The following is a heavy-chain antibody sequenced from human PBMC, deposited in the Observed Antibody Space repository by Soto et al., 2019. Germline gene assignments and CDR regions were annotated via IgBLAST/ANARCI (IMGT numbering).Heavy chain of an antibody. CDR2: MNPNSGNT. D-gene: IGHD3-3*01. CDR1: GYTFTSYD. J-gene: IGHJ6*02. CDR3: ARSSDFWSGYYPKRNYYHYGMDV. V-gene: IGHV1-8*01. Sequence: ASVKVSCKASGYTFTSYDINWVRQATGQGLEWMGWMNPNSGNTGYAQKFQGRVTMTRNTSISTAYMELSSLRSEDTAVYYCARSSDFWSGYYPKRNYYHYGMDVWGQGTTVTVSS.